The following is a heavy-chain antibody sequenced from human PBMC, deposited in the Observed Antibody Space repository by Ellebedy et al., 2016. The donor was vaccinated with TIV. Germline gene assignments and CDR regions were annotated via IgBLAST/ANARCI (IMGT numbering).Heavy chain of an antibody. CDR1: GYTFTSYD. CDR2: MNPNSGNT. Sequence: ASVKVSCXASGYTFTSYDINWVRQATGQGLEWMGWMNPNSGNTGYAQKFQGRVTMTTDTSTSTAYMELRSLRSDDTAVYYCARDLRITMVRGVIIQGYWGQGTLVTVSS. D-gene: IGHD3-10*01. CDR3: ARDLRITMVRGVIIQGY. J-gene: IGHJ4*02. V-gene: IGHV1-8*01.